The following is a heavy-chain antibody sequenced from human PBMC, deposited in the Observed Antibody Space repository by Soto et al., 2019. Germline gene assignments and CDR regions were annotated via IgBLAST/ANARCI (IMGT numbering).Heavy chain of an antibody. J-gene: IGHJ6*02. Sequence: ASVKVSCKASGYAFTSYGISWVRQAPGQGLEWMGWISAYNGNTNYAQKLQGRVTMTADTSTSTAYMELRSLRSDDTAVYYCASGYCSSTSCYRGLQNYYYYYGMDVWGQGPTVTVSS. CDR1: GYAFTSYG. V-gene: IGHV1-18*04. CDR3: ASGYCSSTSCYRGLQNYYYYYGMDV. CDR2: ISAYNGNT. D-gene: IGHD2-2*02.